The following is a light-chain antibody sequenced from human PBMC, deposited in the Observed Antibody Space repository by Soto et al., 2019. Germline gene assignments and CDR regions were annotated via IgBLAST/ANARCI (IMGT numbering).Light chain of an antibody. J-gene: IGLJ1*01. V-gene: IGLV1-40*01. CDR1: SSNIGAGYE. Sequence: QSVLTQPPSVSEAPGQRATISCTGSSSNIGAGYEAHWYQQVPGTAPKLLIYENNNRPSGVPDRFSGSKSGTSASLAITGLQAEDEAEYYCQSYDSSLSGYVFGTGTKLTV. CDR2: ENN. CDR3: QSYDSSLSGYV.